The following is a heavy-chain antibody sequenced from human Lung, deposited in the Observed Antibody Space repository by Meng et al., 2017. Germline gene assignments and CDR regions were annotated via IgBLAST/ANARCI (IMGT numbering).Heavy chain of an antibody. CDR3: ARETLRELGLFHY. D-gene: IGHD1-7*01. J-gene: IGHJ4*02. CDR2: ISHSGST. CDR1: GDSITRTQW. Sequence: QLQLQGSGPRLVQPSGTLSLACAVSGDSITRTQWWSWRRQTPGKGLEWIGEISHSGSTVYRPSLQGRVSISLDKSNNEFSLKLTSVTAADTAVYYCARETLRELGLFHYWGQGILVTVSS. V-gene: IGHV4-4*02.